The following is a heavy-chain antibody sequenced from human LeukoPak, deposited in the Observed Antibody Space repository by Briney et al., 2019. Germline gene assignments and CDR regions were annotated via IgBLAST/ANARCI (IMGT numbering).Heavy chain of an antibody. V-gene: IGHV3-7*01. J-gene: IGHJ4*02. Sequence: GGSLRLSCAASGFTFSSYWMSWVRQAPGKGLEWVANIKQDGSEKYYVDSVKGRFTISRDNAKNSLYLQMNSLRAEDTAVYYCARDPPPLRYFDWLLSLPFDHWGQGTLVTVSS. CDR2: IKQDGSEK. D-gene: IGHD3-9*01. CDR1: GFTFSSYW. CDR3: ARDPPPLRYFDWLLSLPFDH.